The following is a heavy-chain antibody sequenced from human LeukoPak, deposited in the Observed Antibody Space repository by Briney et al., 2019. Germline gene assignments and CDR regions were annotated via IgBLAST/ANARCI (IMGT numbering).Heavy chain of an antibody. CDR3: GKDIASYDFWSGYEY. D-gene: IGHD3-3*01. Sequence: PGGSLRLSCAASGFAFDEYSMQWVRQAPGKGLEWVSVIEWNGGRTYYADSVKGRFTISRDNNKKSLYLQMNSLRTEDTAFYYCGKDIASYDFWSGYEYRGQGTLVTVSS. V-gene: IGHV3-43*01. CDR2: IEWNGGRT. J-gene: IGHJ4*02. CDR1: GFAFDEYS.